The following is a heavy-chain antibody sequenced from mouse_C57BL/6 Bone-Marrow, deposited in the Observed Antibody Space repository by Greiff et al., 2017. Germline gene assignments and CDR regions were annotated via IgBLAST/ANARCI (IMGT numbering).Heavy chain of an antibody. Sequence: EVQLQESGAELVRPGASVKLSCTASGFNIKDDYMHWMKQRPEQGLEWIGWIDPENGDTEYASKFQGKATIPADTSSNTAYLQLSSLTSEDTAVYYCTTRVYYGSSYWYFDVWGTGTTVTVSS. V-gene: IGHV14-4*01. CDR1: GFNIKDDY. CDR2: IDPENGDT. CDR3: TTRVYYGSSYWYFDV. J-gene: IGHJ1*03. D-gene: IGHD1-1*01.